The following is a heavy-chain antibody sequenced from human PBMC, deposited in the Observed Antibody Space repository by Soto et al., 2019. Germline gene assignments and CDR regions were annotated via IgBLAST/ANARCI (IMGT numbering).Heavy chain of an antibody. V-gene: IGHV4-39*02. J-gene: IGHJ5*02. D-gene: IGHD3-10*01. CDR2: IYYSGST. Sequence: PSETLSLTCTVSGGSISSSSYYWGWVRQPPGKGLEWIGSIYYSGSTYYNPSLKSRVTISVDTSKNHFSLKLSSVTAADTAVYYCASPGSSDPHQGIGWFDPWGQGTLVTASS. CDR1: GGSISSSSYY. CDR3: ASPGSSDPHQGIGWFDP.